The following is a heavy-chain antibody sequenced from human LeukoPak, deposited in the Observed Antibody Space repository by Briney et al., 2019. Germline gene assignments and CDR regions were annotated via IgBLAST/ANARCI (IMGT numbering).Heavy chain of an antibody. Sequence: PGGSLRLSYAASGFTFSSYEMNWVRQAPGKGLEWVSYISSSGSTIYYADSVKGRFTISRDNAKNSLYLQTNSLRAEDTAVYYCAELGITMIGGVWGKGTTVTISS. CDR3: AELGITMIGGV. CDR2: ISSSGSTI. CDR1: GFTFSSYE. J-gene: IGHJ6*04. D-gene: IGHD3-10*02. V-gene: IGHV3-48*03.